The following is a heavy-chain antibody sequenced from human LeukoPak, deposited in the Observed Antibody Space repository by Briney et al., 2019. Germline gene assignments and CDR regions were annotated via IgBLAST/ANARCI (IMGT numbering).Heavy chain of an antibody. CDR1: GFTFSSYA. CDR2: IKPMTEGGTT. D-gene: IGHD1-26*01. J-gene: IGHJ4*02. Sequence: PGGSLRLSCAASGFTFSSYAMSWVRQAPGKGLEWVGHIKPMTEGGTTDYAAPVKGRFTISRDDSKNTLDLQMNSLKTEDTAVYYCTSVPVGWGQGTLVTVSA. CDR3: TSVPVG. V-gene: IGHV3-15*01.